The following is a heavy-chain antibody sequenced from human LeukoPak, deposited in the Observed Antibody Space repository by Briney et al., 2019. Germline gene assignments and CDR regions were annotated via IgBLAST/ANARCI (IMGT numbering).Heavy chain of an antibody. CDR2: IKKDGSEK. CDR3: GGGLGY. Sequence: GGSLRLSCAASGFTFSSYWMSCVRQGPGKGLEWVANIKKDGSEKYYVDSVKGRFTISRDNAKNSLYLQMNSLRAEDTAVYYCGGGLGYWGQGTLVTVSS. V-gene: IGHV3-7*01. CDR1: GFTFSSYW. D-gene: IGHD2-15*01. J-gene: IGHJ4*02.